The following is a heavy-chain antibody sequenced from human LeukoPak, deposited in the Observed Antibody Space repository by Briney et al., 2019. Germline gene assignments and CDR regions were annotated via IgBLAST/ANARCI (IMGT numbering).Heavy chain of an antibody. CDR1: GGTFSSYA. D-gene: IGHD6-13*01. J-gene: IGHJ4*02. CDR2: INPNSGGT. V-gene: IGHV1-2*02. CDR3: ARRHSSSWYYFDY. Sequence: ASVKVSCKASGGTFSSYAISWVRQAPGQGVEWMGWINPNSGGTNYAQKFQGRVTMTRDTSISTAYMELSRLRSDDTAVYYCARRHSSSWYYFDYWGQGTLVTVSS.